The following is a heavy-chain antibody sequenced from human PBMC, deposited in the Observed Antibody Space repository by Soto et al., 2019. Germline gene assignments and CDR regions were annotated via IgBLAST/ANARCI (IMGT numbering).Heavy chain of an antibody. D-gene: IGHD6-19*01. CDR2: MNPNSGNT. J-gene: IGHJ5*02. CDR1: GYTFTSYD. CDR3: ARGSWGQWLVSP. V-gene: IGHV1-8*01. Sequence: QVQLVQSGAEVKKPGASVKVSCKASGYTFTSYDINWVRQATGQGLEWMGWMNPNSGNTGYAQKFQGRXXMXRXXSVSTAYMELSSLRSEDTAVYYCARGSWGQWLVSPWGQGTLVTVSS.